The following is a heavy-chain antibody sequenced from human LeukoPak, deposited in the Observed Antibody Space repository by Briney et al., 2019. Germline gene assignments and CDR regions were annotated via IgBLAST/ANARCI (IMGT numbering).Heavy chain of an antibody. V-gene: IGHV1-46*01. CDR1: GYIFITYY. CDR2: INPSDGST. J-gene: IGHJ6*02. Sequence: ASVKVSCKASGYIFITYYIHWVRQAPGQGLEWMGVINPSDGSTNYAQKFQGRVTMTRDTSTSTVYMELSSLRSEDTAVYYCARVSLGSYGSQHYYYYGMDVWGQGTTVTVSS. D-gene: IGHD1-26*01. CDR3: ARVSLGSYGSQHYYYYGMDV.